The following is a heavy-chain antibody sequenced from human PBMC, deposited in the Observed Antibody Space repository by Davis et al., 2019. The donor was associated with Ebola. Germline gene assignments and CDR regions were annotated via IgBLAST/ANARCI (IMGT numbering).Heavy chain of an antibody. CDR2: ISTSGSPT. J-gene: IGHJ6*04. V-gene: IGHV3-11*01. D-gene: IGHD3-3*01. CDR1: GFTFSDYY. Sequence: GGSLRLSCAASGFTFSDYYMSWIRQAPGKGLEWLSYISTSGSPTYYADSVKGRFTISRDNSKKTMYLQMNSLRAEDTAVYYCARSGLSFGVVKYHYGMDVWGKGTTVTVSS. CDR3: ARSGLSFGVVKYHYGMDV.